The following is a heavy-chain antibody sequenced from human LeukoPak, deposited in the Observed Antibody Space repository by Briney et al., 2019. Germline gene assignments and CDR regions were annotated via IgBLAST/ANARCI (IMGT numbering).Heavy chain of an antibody. V-gene: IGHV3-48*04. Sequence: GGSLRLSCAASGFTFSSYSMNWVRQTPGKGLEWISYISPVKNTIYYADSVKGRFTISRDDAKNSLDLQMNSLRAEDTAVYYCARESDRHHDLWSGYLALDYWGQGTRVTVSS. CDR1: GFTFSSYS. CDR3: ARESDRHHDLWSGYLALDY. D-gene: IGHD3-3*01. CDR2: ISPVKNTI. J-gene: IGHJ4*02.